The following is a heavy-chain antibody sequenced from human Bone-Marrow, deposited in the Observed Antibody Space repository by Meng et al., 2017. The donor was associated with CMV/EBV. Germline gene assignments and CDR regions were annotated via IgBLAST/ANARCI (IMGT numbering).Heavy chain of an antibody. Sequence: GESLKISCAASGFIFNKYAVAWVRQAPGKGLERVSSISGSEGSIYYADSAKGRFTISRDNSKKTLYLEMSSLRVDDTAVYYCAKGGDTSIVTRWFDSWGQGTRVTVSS. CDR1: GFIFNKYA. CDR2: ISGSEGSI. V-gene: IGHV3-23*01. D-gene: IGHD5-18*01. CDR3: AKGGDTSIVTRWFDS. J-gene: IGHJ5*01.